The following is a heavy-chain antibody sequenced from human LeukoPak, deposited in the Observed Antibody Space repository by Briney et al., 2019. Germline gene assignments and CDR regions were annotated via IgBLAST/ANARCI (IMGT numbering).Heavy chain of an antibody. D-gene: IGHD3-16*01. CDR1: GYTFSHYG. J-gene: IGHJ6*03. CDR2: NSAYNGNT. V-gene: IGHV1-18*01. Sequence: ASVKVSCKASGYTFSHYGINWVRQAPGQGLEWMGWNSAYNGNTKYAQNLQGRVTMTADTSTSIAYMELRSLRPDDTAVYYCVRDGGGLYYYYYMDVWGTGTTVTVSS. CDR3: VRDGGGLYYYYYMDV.